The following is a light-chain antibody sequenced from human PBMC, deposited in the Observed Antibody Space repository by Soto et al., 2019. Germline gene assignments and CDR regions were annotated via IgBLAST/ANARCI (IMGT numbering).Light chain of an antibody. J-gene: IGKJ3*01. CDR1: QSVNNNY. CDR2: GAS. V-gene: IGKV3-20*01. Sequence: EIVLTQSPCTLSLSPGERATLSCRASQSVNNNYLAWYQQRPGQPPRLLIYGASSRATGIPDRFSGSGSGTDFTLTISRLEPEDFAVYYCQQYGRSPPYTFGPGTKVDI. CDR3: QQYGRSPPYT.